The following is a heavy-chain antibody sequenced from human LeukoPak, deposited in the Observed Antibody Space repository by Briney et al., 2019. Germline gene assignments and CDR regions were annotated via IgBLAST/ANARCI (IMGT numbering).Heavy chain of an antibody. D-gene: IGHD3-16*02. J-gene: IGHJ4*02. CDR1: GGSFSGYY. CDR2: INHSGST. CDR3: ARLPRGSRIVGRDY. Sequence: SETLSLTCAVYGGSFSGYYWSWIRQPLGKGLEWIGEINHSGSTNYNPSLKSRVTISVDTSKNQFSLKLSSVTAADTAVYYCARLPRGSRIVGRDYWGQGTLVTVSS. V-gene: IGHV4-34*01.